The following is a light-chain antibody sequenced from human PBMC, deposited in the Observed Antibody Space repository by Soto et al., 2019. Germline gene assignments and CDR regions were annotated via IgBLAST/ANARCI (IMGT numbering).Light chain of an antibody. CDR1: QSVSNNY. V-gene: IGKV3-20*01. Sequence: EIVLTQSPGTPSLSPGERPTLHCRASQSVSNNYLAWYQQKPGQAPRLLIYGASNRATGIPDRFSGSGSGTDFTLTISRLEPEDFAVYYCQQYGSSGTFGQGTKVDIK. J-gene: IGKJ1*01. CDR3: QQYGSSGT. CDR2: GAS.